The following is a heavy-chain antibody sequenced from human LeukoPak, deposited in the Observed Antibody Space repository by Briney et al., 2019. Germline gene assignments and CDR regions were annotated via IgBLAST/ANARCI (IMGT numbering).Heavy chain of an antibody. Sequence: GGSLRLSCEASGFTFSSYAMHWVRQAPGKGLEWVAFIRYDERNKYYSDSVKGRFTISRDNSKNTLYLQMSSLRAEDTAVYYCARDIGSGTTGTTGVLVNWGQGTLVTVSS. J-gene: IGHJ4*02. CDR3: ARDIGSGTTGTTGVLVN. CDR1: GFTFSSYA. V-gene: IGHV3-30*02. D-gene: IGHD1-1*01. CDR2: IRYDERNK.